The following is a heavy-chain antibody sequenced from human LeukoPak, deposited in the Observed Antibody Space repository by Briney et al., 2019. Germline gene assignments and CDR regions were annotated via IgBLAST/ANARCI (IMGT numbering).Heavy chain of an antibody. Sequence: SETLSLTCTVSGGSISSYYWSWIRQPPGKGLEWIGYIYYSGSTNYNPSLKSRVTISVDTSKNQFSLKLSSVTAADTAVYYCARGGTRGYSGYDPNWLDPWGQGTLVTVSS. V-gene: IGHV4-59*01. CDR1: GGSISSYY. J-gene: IGHJ5*02. CDR2: IYYSGST. D-gene: IGHD5-12*01. CDR3: ARGGTRGYSGYDPNWLDP.